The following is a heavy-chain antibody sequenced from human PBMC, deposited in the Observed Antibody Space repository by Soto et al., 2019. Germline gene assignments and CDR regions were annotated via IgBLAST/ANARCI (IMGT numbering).Heavy chain of an antibody. Sequence: ASVKVSCKPSGFPFTSSAVQCVRQARAQRLEWIGWIVVGSGNTNYAQKFQERVTITRDIYTGTAYMELSSLRSEDTAVYYCAGGGPVVPAAGSGKHCYGMDVWG. V-gene: IGHV1-58*01. CDR2: IVVGSGNT. CDR1: GFPFTSSA. D-gene: IGHD2-2*01. J-gene: IGHJ6*02. CDR3: AGGGPVVPAAGSGKHCYGMDV.